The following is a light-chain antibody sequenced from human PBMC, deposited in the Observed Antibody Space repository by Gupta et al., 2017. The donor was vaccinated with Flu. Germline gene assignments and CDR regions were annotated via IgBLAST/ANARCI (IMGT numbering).Light chain of an antibody. J-gene: IGKJ4*01. Sequence: EIVLTQSPATLSLSPGERSTLSCRASQSVSNYLAWYQQKPGQAPRLHIYDASTRATGVPLRFSGSGSGTEFTLTISSLEPEDFAVYYCQHRNSWPLTFGWGTKVEIK. CDR3: QHRNSWPLT. CDR1: QSVSNY. CDR2: DAS. V-gene: IGKV3-11*01.